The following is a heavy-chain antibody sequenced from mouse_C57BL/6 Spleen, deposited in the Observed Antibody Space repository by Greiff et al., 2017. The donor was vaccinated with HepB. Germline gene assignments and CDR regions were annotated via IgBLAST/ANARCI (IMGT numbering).Heavy chain of an antibody. J-gene: IGHJ1*03. V-gene: IGHV1-42*01. CDR2: INPSTGGT. Sequence: VHVKQSGPELVKPGASVKISCKASGYSFTGYYMNWVKQSPEKSLEWIGEINPSTGGTTYNQKFKAKATLTVDKSSSTAYMQLKSLTSEDSAVYYCARNYGYFDVWGTGTTVTVSS. CDR3: ARNYGYFDV. CDR1: GYSFTGYY.